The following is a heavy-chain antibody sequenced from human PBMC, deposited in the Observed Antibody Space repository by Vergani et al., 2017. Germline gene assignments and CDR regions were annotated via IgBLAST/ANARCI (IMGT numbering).Heavy chain of an antibody. V-gene: IGHV4-34*01. J-gene: IGHJ6*02. CDR3: ARGLRYYYGMDV. CDR2: INHSGST. D-gene: IGHD1-14*01. Sequence: QVQLQQWGAGLLKPSETLSLTCAVYGGSFSGYYWSWIRQPPGKGLEWIGEINHSGSTNYHPSLKSRGTISVDTSKNQFSLKLSSVTAADTAVYYCARGLRYYYGMDVWGQGTTVTVSS. CDR1: GGSFSGYY.